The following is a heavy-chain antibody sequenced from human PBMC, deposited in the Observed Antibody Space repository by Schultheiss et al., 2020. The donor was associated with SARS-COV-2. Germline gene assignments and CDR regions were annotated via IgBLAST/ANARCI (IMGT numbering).Heavy chain of an antibody. Sequence: ASVKVSCKASGYSFTTYGIGWVRQAPGQGLEWMGWITVNSGNTYYAQKFQGRVTMTTDTSTSTAYMELTSLRSDDTAVYYCARDIAVAGTDYWGQGTLVTVAS. CDR1: GYSFTTYG. J-gene: IGHJ4*02. CDR3: ARDIAVAGTDY. CDR2: ITVNSGNT. V-gene: IGHV1-18*01. D-gene: IGHD6-19*01.